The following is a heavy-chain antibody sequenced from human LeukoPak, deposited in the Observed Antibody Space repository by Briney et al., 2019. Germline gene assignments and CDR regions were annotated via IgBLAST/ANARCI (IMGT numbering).Heavy chain of an antibody. Sequence: SETLSLTCTVSGGSISSYYWSWIRQPPGKGLEWIGYIYYSGSTNYNPSLKSRVTISVDTSKNQFSLKLSSVTAADTAVYYCARVMVEMATNWFDPWGQGALVTVSS. J-gene: IGHJ5*02. D-gene: IGHD5-24*01. CDR2: IYYSGST. CDR1: GGSISSYY. CDR3: ARVMVEMATNWFDP. V-gene: IGHV4-59*01.